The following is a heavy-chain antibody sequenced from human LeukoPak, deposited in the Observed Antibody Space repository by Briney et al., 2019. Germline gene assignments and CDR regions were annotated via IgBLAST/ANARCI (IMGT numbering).Heavy chain of an antibody. CDR3: ARGVYTMPDY. V-gene: IGHV4-39*01. CDR1: GDSISQSNYY. D-gene: IGHD2-2*01. CDR2: IYSSGST. Sequence: SETLSLTCTVSGDSISQSNYYCGWLRQPPGKALEWLGSIYSSGSTYYDPPLKSRITVSADMSKNQFSLKVTSVTAADTALYYCARGVYTMPDYWGRGTLVTVSS. J-gene: IGHJ4*02.